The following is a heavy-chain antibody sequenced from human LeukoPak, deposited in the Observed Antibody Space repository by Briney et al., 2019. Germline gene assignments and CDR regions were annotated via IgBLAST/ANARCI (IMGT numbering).Heavy chain of an antibody. D-gene: IGHD4-23*01. J-gene: IGHJ4*02. CDR1: GYTFTGYY. Sequence: ASVKVSCKASGYTFTGYYMHWVRQAPGQGLEWMGWINPNSGGTNYAQKFQGRVTMTRDTSISTAYMELSRLRSDDTAVYYCARAQVATVIIDYWGQGTLVTVSS. V-gene: IGHV1-2*02. CDR2: INPNSGGT. CDR3: ARAQVATVIIDY.